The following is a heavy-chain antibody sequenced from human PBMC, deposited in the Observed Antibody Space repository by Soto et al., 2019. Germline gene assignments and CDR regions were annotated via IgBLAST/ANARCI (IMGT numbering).Heavy chain of an antibody. J-gene: IGHJ6*02. CDR1: GFTFSSYG. CDR2: ISYDGSNK. V-gene: IGHV3-30*18. D-gene: IGHD6-13*01. CDR3: AKDYQYSSSHLYYYYYYGMDV. Sequence: ESGGGVVQPGRSLRLSCAASGFTFSSYGMHWVRQAPGKGLEWVAVISYDGSNKYYADSVKGRFTISRDNSKNTLYLQMNSLRAEDTAVYYCAKDYQYSSSHLYYYYYYGMDVWGQGTTVTVSS.